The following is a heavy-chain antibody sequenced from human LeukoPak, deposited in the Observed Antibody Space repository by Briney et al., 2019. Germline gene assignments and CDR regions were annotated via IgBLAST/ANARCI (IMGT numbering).Heavy chain of an antibody. CDR1: GFTFSNFR. V-gene: IGHV3-30*02. CDR3: AKDQGSMFGYFNF. Sequence: PGGSLRLSCAASGFTFSNFRMHWVREAPGKGLGWVAYIRHHGTTKYSVDSVKGRFTISRDNPKNTLSLQMSSLRAEDTGVYYSAKDQGSMFGYFNFWGQGTRVTVSS. CDR2: IRHHGTTK. J-gene: IGHJ4*02. D-gene: IGHD3-10*02.